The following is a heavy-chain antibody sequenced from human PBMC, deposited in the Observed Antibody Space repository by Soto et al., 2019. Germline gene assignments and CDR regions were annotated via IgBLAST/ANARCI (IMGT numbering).Heavy chain of an antibody. Sequence: SLRLSCAASGFTFSSYGMHWVRQAPGKGLEWVAVISYDGSNKYYADSVKGRFTISRDNSKNTLYLQMNSLRAEDTAVYYCAKDLASGIYALWGQGTLVTVSS. CDR1: GFTFSSYG. D-gene: IGHD1-26*01. J-gene: IGHJ4*02. CDR3: AKDLASGIYAL. V-gene: IGHV3-30*18. CDR2: ISYDGSNK.